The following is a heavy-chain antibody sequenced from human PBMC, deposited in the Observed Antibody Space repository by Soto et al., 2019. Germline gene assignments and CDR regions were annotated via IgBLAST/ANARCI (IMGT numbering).Heavy chain of an antibody. Sequence: EVHLVESGGELVQPGGSLRLSCVASGFTFSSYSMNWVRQVPGKGLEWVSYIRGVSDVIYYAVSVKGRFTISRDNAKNSLYLQMNILRAEDTAVYYCVRDHIYAFDMCGQGTMVTVSS. CDR1: GFTFSSYS. V-gene: IGHV3-48*01. D-gene: IGHD2-21*01. CDR3: VRDHIYAFDM. CDR2: IRGVSDVI. J-gene: IGHJ3*02.